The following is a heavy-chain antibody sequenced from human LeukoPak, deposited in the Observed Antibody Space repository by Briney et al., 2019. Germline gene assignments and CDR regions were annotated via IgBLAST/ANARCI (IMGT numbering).Heavy chain of an antibody. J-gene: IGHJ4*02. CDR2: LSTSTTRT. CDR1: GFTFSTYG. Sequence: PGGSLRLSCAASGFTFSTYGMSWVRQAPGKGLEWVSTLSTSTTRTYYADSVKGRFTVSRDNSKNSLYLQMSSLTAADTAVYYCAKDRSIGTYYTFDHWGQGTLVTVSS. CDR3: AKDRSIGTYYTFDH. D-gene: IGHD1-26*01. V-gene: IGHV3-23*01.